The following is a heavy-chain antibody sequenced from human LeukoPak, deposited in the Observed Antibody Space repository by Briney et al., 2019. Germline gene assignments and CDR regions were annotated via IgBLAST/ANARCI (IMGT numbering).Heavy chain of an antibody. J-gene: IGHJ5*02. CDR3: ARGRFDWVAYDWFDP. D-gene: IGHD3-9*01. Sequence: ASVKVSCKASGYTFTSYDINWVRQATGQGLEWMGWMNPNSGNTGYAQKFQGRVTMTRNTSISTAYMELSSLRSEDTAVYYCARGRFDWVAYDWFDPWGQGTLVTVSS. CDR2: MNPNSGNT. V-gene: IGHV1-8*01. CDR1: GYTFTSYD.